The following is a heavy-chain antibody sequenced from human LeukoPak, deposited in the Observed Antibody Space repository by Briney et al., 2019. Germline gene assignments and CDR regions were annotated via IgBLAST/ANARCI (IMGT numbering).Heavy chain of an antibody. J-gene: IGHJ4*02. D-gene: IGHD2-21*02. CDR2: ISSSSSTI. CDR3: ARIVVVTATSKDY. CDR1: GFTFSSYS. V-gene: IGHV3-48*01. Sequence: TGGSLRLSCAASGFTFSSYSMNWVRQAPGKGLEWVSYISSSSSTIYYADSVKGRFTISRDNAKNSLYLQMNSLRAEDTAVYYCARIVVVTATSKDYWGQGTLVTVSS.